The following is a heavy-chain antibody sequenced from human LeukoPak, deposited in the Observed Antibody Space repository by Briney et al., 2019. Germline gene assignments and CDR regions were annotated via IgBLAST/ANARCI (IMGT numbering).Heavy chain of an antibody. V-gene: IGHV3-33*08. D-gene: IGHD3-3*01. Sequence: GGSLRLSCAASGFTFSSYGMHWVRQAPGKGLEWVAVIWYDGSNKYYADSVKGRFTISRDNSKNTLYLQMNSLRAEDTAVNYCARGFWSGYGFDYWGQGTLVTVSS. CDR2: IWYDGSNK. CDR1: GFTFSSYG. J-gene: IGHJ4*02. CDR3: ARGFWSGYGFDY.